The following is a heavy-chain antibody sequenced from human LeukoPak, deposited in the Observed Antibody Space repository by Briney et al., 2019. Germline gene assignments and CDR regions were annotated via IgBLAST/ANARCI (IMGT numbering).Heavy chain of an antibody. D-gene: IGHD5-18*01. Sequence: SETLSLSCAVSGGSISSCSYYWGWIRQPPGKGLGWIGSIYYSGSTYYNPSLKSRVTISVDTSKNQFSQKLRSVTAADTAVYYCITDSYGLIFDYWGERTLVTVSS. CDR1: GGSISSCSYY. V-gene: IGHV4-39*01. CDR3: ITDSYGLIFDY. CDR2: IYYSGST. J-gene: IGHJ4*02.